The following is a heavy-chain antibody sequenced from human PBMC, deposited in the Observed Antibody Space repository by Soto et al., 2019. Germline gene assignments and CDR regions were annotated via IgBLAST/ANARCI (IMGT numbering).Heavy chain of an antibody. V-gene: IGHV1-69*02. CDR2: IIPVLGVA. CDR1: EDTFSTYT. D-gene: IGHD3-9*01. Sequence: QVHLVQSGAEVKKPGSSVKVSCKASEDTFSTYTINWVRQAPGQGLEWMGRIIPVLGVANYAQKFQDKVTNKADKPTNTTYLELGRPRSEDPGILFCPRVRPGFLDHWGQGTLVTVSS. J-gene: IGHJ4*02. CDR3: PRVRPGFLDH.